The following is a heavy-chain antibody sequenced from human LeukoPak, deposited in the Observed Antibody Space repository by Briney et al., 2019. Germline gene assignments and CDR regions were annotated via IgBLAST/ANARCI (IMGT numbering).Heavy chain of an antibody. Sequence: SETLSLTCTVSGGSISTTGYYWAWIRQPPGKGLQWIASIYYSGSTYYNSSLKGRVTISVDTSKNQFSLKLSSMTAADTAVYYCASDKGYSNNYFDYWGQGTLVTVSS. J-gene: IGHJ4*02. CDR3: ASDKGYSNNYFDY. CDR2: IYYSGST. D-gene: IGHD6-13*01. V-gene: IGHV4-39*02. CDR1: GGSISTTGYY.